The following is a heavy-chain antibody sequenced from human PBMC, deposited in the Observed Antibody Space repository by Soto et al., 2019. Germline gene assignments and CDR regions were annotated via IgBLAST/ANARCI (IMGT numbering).Heavy chain of an antibody. CDR1: GFTFGSYG. Sequence: QVQLVESGGGLVQPGRSLRLSCAASGFTFGSYGMHWVRQAPGRGLEWVAVIWYDGSKKYFADSVKGRFTISRDNSKNTVYLQMNSLRAEDTAVYYCARAEGHIVVAPFDYWGQGTLVTVSS. CDR2: IWYDGSKK. J-gene: IGHJ4*02. CDR3: ARAEGHIVVAPFDY. V-gene: IGHV3-33*01. D-gene: IGHD2-21*01.